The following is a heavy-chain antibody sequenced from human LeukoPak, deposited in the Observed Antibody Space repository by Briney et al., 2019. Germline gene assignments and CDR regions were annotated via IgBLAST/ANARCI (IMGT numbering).Heavy chain of an antibody. CDR1: GYTFTGYY. CDR3: GTLLSNGPFDC. J-gene: IGHJ4*02. V-gene: IGHV1-2*02. Sequence: GASVKVSCKASGYTFTGYYMHWVRQAPGQGLEWMGWIYPNSGATKYAQKFQGRVTMTRDTSIRTAYMELSGLRSDDTAVYYCGTLLSNGPFDCWGQGSLVTVSS. CDR2: IYPNSGAT.